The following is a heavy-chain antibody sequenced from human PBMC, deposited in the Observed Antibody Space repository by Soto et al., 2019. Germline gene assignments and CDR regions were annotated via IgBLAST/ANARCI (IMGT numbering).Heavy chain of an antibody. CDR1: GYTFTSYY. V-gene: IGHV1-46*01. D-gene: IGHD6-19*01. CDR3: ARKLSSNGWSAFDY. J-gene: IGHJ4*02. Sequence: ASVKVSCKASGYTFTSYYMHWVRQAPGQGLEWMGIISPSSGSTTYAQKFQGRVTVTRDTSTTTVYMELSSLRSEDTAVYYCARKLSSNGWSAFDYWGQGTLVTVSS. CDR2: ISPSSGST.